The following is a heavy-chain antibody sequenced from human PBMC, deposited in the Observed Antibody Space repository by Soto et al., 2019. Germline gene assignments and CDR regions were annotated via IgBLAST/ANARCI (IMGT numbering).Heavy chain of an antibody. Sequence: QVQLQESGPGLVKPSQTLSLTCTVSGVSISRGGDYWGWVRQPPGKGLEWIGYMYYSGSLYFNPSLMSRLTMSADTSENQFSLRLSSVTAADTAVYYCVRSPQEVVTPNFDYWGQGTLVTVSS. V-gene: IGHV4-30-4*01. J-gene: IGHJ4*02. D-gene: IGHD2-21*02. CDR2: MYYSGSL. CDR1: GVSISRGGDY. CDR3: VRSPQEVVTPNFDY.